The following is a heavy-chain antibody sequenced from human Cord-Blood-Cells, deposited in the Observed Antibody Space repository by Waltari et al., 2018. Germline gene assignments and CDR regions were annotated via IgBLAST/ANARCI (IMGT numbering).Heavy chain of an antibody. CDR1: GGSISSSSYY. CDR3: ARLDYDILTGYPSGAFDI. V-gene: IGHV4-39*01. J-gene: IGHJ3*02. CDR2: IYYSGST. D-gene: IGHD3-9*01. Sequence: QLQLQESGPGLVKPSETLSLTCTVSGGSISSSSYYWGWIRQPPGKGLEWIGSIYYSGSTYYNPSIKSRVTISVDTSKNQFSLKLSSVTAADTAVYYCARLDYDILTGYPSGAFDIWGQGTMVTVSS.